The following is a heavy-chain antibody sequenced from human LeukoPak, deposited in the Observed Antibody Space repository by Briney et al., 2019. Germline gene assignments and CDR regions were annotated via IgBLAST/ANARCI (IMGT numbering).Heavy chain of an antibody. D-gene: IGHD3-22*01. J-gene: IGHJ4*02. Sequence: ASVKVSCKASGYTFTGYYMHWVRQAPGQGLEWMGRINPNSGGTNYAQKFQGRVTMTRDTSINTAYMELSRLRSDDTAVYYCARVQPYYYDSSGYLRGTFDYWGQGTLVTVSS. CDR2: INPNSGGT. CDR3: ARVQPYYYDSSGYLRGTFDY. V-gene: IGHV1-2*06. CDR1: GYTFTGYY.